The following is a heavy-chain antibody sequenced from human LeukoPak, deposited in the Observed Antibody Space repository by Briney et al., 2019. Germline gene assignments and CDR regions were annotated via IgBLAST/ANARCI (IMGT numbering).Heavy chain of an antibody. D-gene: IGHD2-2*01. CDR3: ARALKYCSSTSCYFYVGARRRSWFDP. V-gene: IGHV4-34*01. J-gene: IGHJ5*02. CDR2: INHSGST. CDR1: GGSFSGYY. Sequence: SEALSLTCAVYGGSFSGYYWSWIRQPPGKGLEWIGEINHSGSTNYNPSLKSRVTISVDTSKNQFSLKLSSVTAADTAVYYCARALKYCSSTSCYFYVGARRRSWFDPWGQGTLVTVSS.